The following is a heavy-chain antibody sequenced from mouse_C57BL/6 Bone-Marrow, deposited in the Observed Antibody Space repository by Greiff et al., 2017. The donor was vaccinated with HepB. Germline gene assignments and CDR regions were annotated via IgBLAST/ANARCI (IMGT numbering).Heavy chain of an antibody. D-gene: IGHD1-1*01. J-gene: IGHJ1*03. CDR2: GQGLEWIG. Sequence: QVHVKQSGPELARPWASVKISCQAFYTFSRRVHFAIRDTNYWMQWVKQRPGQGLEWIGAIYPGNGDTSYNQKFKGKATLTADKSSSTAYMQLSSLTSEDSAVYYCARHGSSYDWYFDVWGTGTTVTVSS. V-gene: IGHV1-87*01. CDR1: YTFSRRVH. CDR3: SEDSAVYYCARHGSSYDWYFDV.